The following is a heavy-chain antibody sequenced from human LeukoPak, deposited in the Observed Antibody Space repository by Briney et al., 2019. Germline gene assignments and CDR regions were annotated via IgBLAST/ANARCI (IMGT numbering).Heavy chain of an antibody. CDR2: ISSSSSYI. Sequence: PGGSLRLSCAASGFTFSSYSMNWVRQAPGKGLEWVSSISSSSSYIYYADSVKGRFTISRDNAKNSLYLQMNSLRAEDTAVYYCARGEVEYDYVWGSYRPNDAFDIWGQGTMVTVFS. CDR1: GFTFSSYS. J-gene: IGHJ3*02. V-gene: IGHV3-21*01. CDR3: ARGEVEYDYVWGSYRPNDAFDI. D-gene: IGHD3-16*02.